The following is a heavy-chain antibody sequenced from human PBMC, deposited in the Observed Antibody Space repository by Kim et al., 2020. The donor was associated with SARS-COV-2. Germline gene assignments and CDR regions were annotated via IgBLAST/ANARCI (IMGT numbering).Heavy chain of an antibody. Sequence: GESLKISCKGSGYSFTSYWISWVRQMPGKGLEWMGRIDPSDSYTNYSPSFQGHVTISADKSISTAYLQWSSLKASDTAMYYCTAGDTMIVVGGGGSFDYWGQGTLVTVSS. D-gene: IGHD3-22*01. CDR1: GYSFTSYW. J-gene: IGHJ4*02. CDR2: IDPSDSYT. V-gene: IGHV5-10-1*01. CDR3: TAGDTMIVVGGGGSFDY.